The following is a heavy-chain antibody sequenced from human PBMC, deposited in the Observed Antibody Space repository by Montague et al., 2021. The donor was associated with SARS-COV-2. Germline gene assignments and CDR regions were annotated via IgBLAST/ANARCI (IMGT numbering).Heavy chain of an antibody. CDR1: DGSLINYY. D-gene: IGHD3-10*01. Sequence: ETLSLIRGVYDGSLINYYWSWIRQTPERGLEWIGEINQSGTTNYNPSLKSRVTISVDASKNQFSLRVTSVTGADRAVYYCARGRKSRVSVVRGVLTSPYCEFGGQGTPVVVSS. J-gene: IGHJ4*02. V-gene: IGHV4-34*01. CDR2: INQSGTT. CDR3: ARGRKSRVSVVRGVLTSPYCEF.